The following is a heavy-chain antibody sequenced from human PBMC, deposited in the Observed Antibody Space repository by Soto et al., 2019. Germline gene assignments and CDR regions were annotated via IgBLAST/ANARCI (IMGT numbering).Heavy chain of an antibody. D-gene: IGHD1-26*01. CDR1: GYSFTSYD. CDR3: VRGHRNNGIYTGDS. J-gene: IGHJ5*01. CDR2: MNPDNGNT. Sequence: ASVKVSCKASGYSFTSYDMNWVRQAAGQGLEWMGWMNPDNGNTGYAQIFQGRVTMTSNPSISTAYMELSSLTSEDTAVYYCVRGHRNNGIYTGDSWGQGSLIVVSS. V-gene: IGHV1-8*01.